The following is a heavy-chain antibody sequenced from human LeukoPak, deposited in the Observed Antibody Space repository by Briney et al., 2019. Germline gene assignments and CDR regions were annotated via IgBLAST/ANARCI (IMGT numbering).Heavy chain of an antibody. V-gene: IGHV3-21*01. J-gene: IGHJ4*02. CDR3: ARVSGRLERQSDLDY. D-gene: IGHD1-1*01. Sequence: GGSLRLSCAASGLTFASYSMNWVRQAPGKGLEWVSSISGDSTYIYNAGSVKGRFTISRDNAQASLYLQMISLRADDTAVYYCARVSGRLERQSDLDYWGQGTLVIVSS. CDR1: GLTFASYS. CDR2: ISGDSTYI.